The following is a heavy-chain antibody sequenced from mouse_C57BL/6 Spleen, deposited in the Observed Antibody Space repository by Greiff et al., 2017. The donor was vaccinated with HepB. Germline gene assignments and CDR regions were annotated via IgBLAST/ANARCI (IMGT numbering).Heavy chain of an antibody. J-gene: IGHJ1*03. CDR1: GFTFSSYA. Sequence: EVTLVESGEGLVKPGGSLKLSCAASGFTFSSYAMSWVRQTPVKRLAWVAYISSGGDYIYYADTVKGRFTISRDNARNTLYLQMNSLKSEDTAMYYCTRPSTTVVDGYFDVWGTGTTVTDSS. D-gene: IGHD1-1*01. CDR3: TRPSTTVVDGYFDV. V-gene: IGHV5S21*01. CDR2: ISSGGDYI.